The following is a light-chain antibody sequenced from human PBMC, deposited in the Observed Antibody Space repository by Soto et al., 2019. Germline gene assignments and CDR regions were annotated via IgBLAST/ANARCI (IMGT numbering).Light chain of an antibody. V-gene: IGKV3-20*01. Sequence: EIVLTQSPDTLSLSPGEGATLSCRTSKSVNNKNIAWYQQRQGQAPRLLIYGASSRAAGVPDRFSGSGSGTDFTLTISRLEREDFAVYYCHQYGSSPEDTFGQGTKLEI. CDR1: KSVNNKN. CDR2: GAS. J-gene: IGKJ2*01. CDR3: HQYGSSPEDT.